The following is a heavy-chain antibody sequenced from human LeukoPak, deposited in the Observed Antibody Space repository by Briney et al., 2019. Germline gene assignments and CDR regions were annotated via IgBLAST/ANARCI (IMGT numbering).Heavy chain of an antibody. CDR3: ARDVGGAGSH. V-gene: IGHV3-74*01. Sequence: SGESLRLSCAASGFTFSRYWMHWVRRAPGEGLVWVSRIDEHGTTIDYADSVRDRFTISRDNAKNTLYLHMNSLRVEDTAMYYCARDVGGAGSHWGQGSLVTVSS. D-gene: IGHD3-10*01. CDR1: GFTFSRYW. J-gene: IGHJ4*02. CDR2: IDEHGTTI.